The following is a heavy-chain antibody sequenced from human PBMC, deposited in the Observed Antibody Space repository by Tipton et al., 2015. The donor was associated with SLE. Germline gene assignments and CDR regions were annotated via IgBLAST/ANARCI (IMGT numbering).Heavy chain of an antibody. V-gene: IGHV4-39*07. CDR2: IYYSGST. CDR1: GGSISSSSYY. Sequence: TLSLTCTVSGGSISSSSYYWGWIRQPPGKGLEWIGSIYYSGSTYYNPSLKSRVTISVDTSKNQFSLKLSSVTAADTAVYYCARDSPHCSNYVSWFDPWGQGTLVTVSS. J-gene: IGHJ5*02. D-gene: IGHD4-11*01. CDR3: ARDSPHCSNYVSWFDP.